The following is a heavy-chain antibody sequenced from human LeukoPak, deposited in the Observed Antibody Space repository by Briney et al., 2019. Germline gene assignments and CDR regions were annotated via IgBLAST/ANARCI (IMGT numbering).Heavy chain of an antibody. V-gene: IGHV3-23*01. D-gene: IGHD6-19*01. Sequence: PGGSLRLSCAASGITFSSYGMSWVRQAPGKGLEWVSSISSTGGTTYYADSVKGRFTISRDNSKNTLYLQMNSLRAEDTAVYYCAKDYQQWLAPYYYYMDVWGKGTTVTISS. CDR1: GITFSSYG. CDR2: ISSTGGTT. J-gene: IGHJ6*03. CDR3: AKDYQQWLAPYYYYMDV.